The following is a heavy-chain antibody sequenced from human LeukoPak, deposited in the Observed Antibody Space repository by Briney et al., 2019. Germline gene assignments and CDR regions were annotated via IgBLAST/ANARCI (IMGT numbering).Heavy chain of an antibody. D-gene: IGHD3-10*01. J-gene: IGHJ4*02. CDR3: ARSGAPDPQVDY. V-gene: IGHV1-2*04. Sequence: ASVKVSCKASGYTFTGYYMHWVRQAPGQGLEWMGWINPNSGGTNYAQKFQGWVTMTRDTSISTAYMELSRLRSDDTAVYYCARSGAPDPQVDYWGQGTLVTVSS. CDR1: GYTFTGYY. CDR2: INPNSGGT.